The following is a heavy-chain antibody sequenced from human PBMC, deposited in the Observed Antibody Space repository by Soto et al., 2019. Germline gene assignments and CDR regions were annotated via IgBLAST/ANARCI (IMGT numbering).Heavy chain of an antibody. J-gene: IGHJ4*02. D-gene: IGHD2-21*02. CDR2: ISAYNGNT. V-gene: IGHV1-18*04. CDR1: GYAFTSYG. Sequence: GASVKVSCKASGYAFTSYGISWVRHAPEQGLEWMGWISAYNGNTNYAQKLQGRVTMTTDTSTSTAYMELRSLRSDDTAVYYCARERAYCGGDCYGSTGDLFDYWGQGTLVTVSS. CDR3: ARERAYCGGDCYGSTGDLFDY.